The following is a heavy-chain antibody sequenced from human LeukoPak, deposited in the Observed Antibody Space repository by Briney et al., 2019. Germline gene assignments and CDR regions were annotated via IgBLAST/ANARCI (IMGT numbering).Heavy chain of an antibody. CDR3: AKDLVWFGEPINAFDI. D-gene: IGHD3-10*01. V-gene: IGHV3-23*01. CDR1: GFTFSSYA. CDR2: ISGSGGST. J-gene: IGHJ3*02. Sequence: PPGGSLRLSCAASGFTFSSYAMHWVRQAPGKGLEWVSVISGSGGSTYYADSVKGRFTISRDNSKNTLYLQMNSLRAEDTAVYYCAKDLVWFGEPINAFDIWGQGTMVTVSS.